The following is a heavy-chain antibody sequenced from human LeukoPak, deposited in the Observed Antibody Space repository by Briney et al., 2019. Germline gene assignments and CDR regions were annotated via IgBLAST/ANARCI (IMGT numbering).Heavy chain of an antibody. CDR2: IWYDGTNK. V-gene: IGHV3-33*01. CDR1: GFTFSSYG. CDR3: ARVRFGSGYADAFDI. Sequence: GGTLRLSCAASGFTFSSYGMHWVRQAPGKGLEGVALIWYDGTNKYYADSVKGRFTISRDNSKNTLYLQMDSLRAEETAIYYCARVRFGSGYADAFDIWGQGTMVTVSS. D-gene: IGHD3-22*01. J-gene: IGHJ3*02.